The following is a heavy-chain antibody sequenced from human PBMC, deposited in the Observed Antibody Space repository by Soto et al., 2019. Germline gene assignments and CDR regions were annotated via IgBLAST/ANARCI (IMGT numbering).Heavy chain of an antibody. CDR2: IRGSGGST. CDR3: AKDPAFHSGSYLLGWFDP. V-gene: IGHV3-23*01. J-gene: IGHJ5*02. D-gene: IGHD1-26*01. Sequence: GGSLRLSCAASGFTFSSYAMSWVRQAPGKGLEWVSAIRGSGGSTYYADSVKGRFTISRDNSKNTLYLQMNSLRAKDTAVYYCAKDPAFHSGSYLLGWFDPWGQGTLVTVSS. CDR1: GFTFSSYA.